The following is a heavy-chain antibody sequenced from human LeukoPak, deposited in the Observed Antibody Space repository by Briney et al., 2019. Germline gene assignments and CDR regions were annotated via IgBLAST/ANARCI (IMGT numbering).Heavy chain of an antibody. CDR1: GGSISSYY. CDR2: IYYSGST. D-gene: IGHD3-10*01. Sequence: SETLSLTCTVSGGSISSYYWSWIRQPPGKGLEWIGYIYYSGSTNYNPSLKSRVTISVDTSKNQFSLKLSSVTAADTAVYYCARGAYRIFRYYYGSGSFRDFDYWGQGTLVTVSS. CDR3: ARGAYRIFRYYYGSGSFRDFDY. J-gene: IGHJ4*02. V-gene: IGHV4-59*12.